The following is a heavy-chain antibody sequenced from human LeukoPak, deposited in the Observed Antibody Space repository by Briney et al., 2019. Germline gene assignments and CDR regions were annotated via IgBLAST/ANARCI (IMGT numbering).Heavy chain of an antibody. CDR1: GFTFSSYT. V-gene: IGHV3-48*01. D-gene: IGHD2-15*01. Sequence: GGSLRLSCAASGFTFSSYTMNWVRQAPGKGLEWVSYIGSSISSSSSTIYYADSVKGRFTISRDDAKNSLYLQMNSLRAEDTAVYYCAKDSYCSGGSCYRRLPDYWGQGTLVTVSS. CDR2: IGSSISSSSSTI. CDR3: AKDSYCSGGSCYRRLPDY. J-gene: IGHJ4*02.